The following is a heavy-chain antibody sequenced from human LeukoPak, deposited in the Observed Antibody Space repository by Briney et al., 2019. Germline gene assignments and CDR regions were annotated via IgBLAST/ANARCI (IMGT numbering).Heavy chain of an antibody. CDR2: ISYDGSNK. Sequence: GGSLRLSCAASGFTFSSYAMHWVRQAPGKGLEWVAVISYDGSNKYYADSVKGRFTISRDNSKNTLYLQMNSLRAEDTAVYYCARDSGSAYYSSAGYWGQGTLVTVSS. CDR3: ARDSGSAYYSSAGY. CDR1: GFTFSSYA. V-gene: IGHV3-30-3*01. J-gene: IGHJ4*02. D-gene: IGHD3-22*01.